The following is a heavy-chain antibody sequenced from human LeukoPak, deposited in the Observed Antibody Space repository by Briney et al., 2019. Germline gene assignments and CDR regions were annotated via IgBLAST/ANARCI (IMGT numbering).Heavy chain of an antibody. V-gene: IGHV3-23*01. J-gene: IGHJ4*02. CDR2: ISGSGGST. CDR1: GFTFSSYA. D-gene: IGHD3-10*01. CDR3: AKDQTPYGSGSYSPIDY. Sequence: GGSLRLSCAASGFTFSSYAMSWVRQAPGKGLEWVSAISGSGGSTYYADSVKGRFTISRDNSKNTLYLQVNSLRAEDTALYYCAKDQTPYGSGSYSPIDYWGQGTLVTVSS.